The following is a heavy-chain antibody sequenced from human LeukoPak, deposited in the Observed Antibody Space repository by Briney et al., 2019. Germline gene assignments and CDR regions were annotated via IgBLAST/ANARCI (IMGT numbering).Heavy chain of an antibody. J-gene: IGHJ6*03. CDR3: ARDSYSSSSEYYYYYYMDV. CDR2: IYYSGST. Sequence: PSETLSLTCAVSGDSISSYYWSWIRQPPGKGLEWIGYIYYSGSTNYNPSLKSRVTISVDTSKNQFSLKLSSVTAADTAVYYCARDSYSSSSEYYYYYYMDVWGKGTTVTVSS. D-gene: IGHD6-6*01. V-gene: IGHV4-59*01. CDR1: GDSISSYY.